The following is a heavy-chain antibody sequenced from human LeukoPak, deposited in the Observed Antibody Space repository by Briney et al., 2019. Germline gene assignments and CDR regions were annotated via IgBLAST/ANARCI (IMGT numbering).Heavy chain of an antibody. D-gene: IGHD6-13*01. Sequence: SETLSLTCTVSGGSISSGSYYWSWIRQPAGKGLEWIGRIYTSGSANYNPSLKSRVTISVDTSKNQFSLKLSSVTAADTAVYYCARARKLSVAAAGMADYWGQGTLVTVSS. CDR3: ARARKLSVAAAGMADY. J-gene: IGHJ4*02. CDR1: GGSISSGSYY. CDR2: IYTSGSA. V-gene: IGHV4-61*02.